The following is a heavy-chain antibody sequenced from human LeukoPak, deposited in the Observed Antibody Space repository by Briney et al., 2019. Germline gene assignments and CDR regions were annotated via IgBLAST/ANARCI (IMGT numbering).Heavy chain of an antibody. Sequence: GGSLRLSCVASGFTLTSYTMHWVRQAPGKGLEWVSSISSSSSYIYYADSVRGRFTISRDNAKNSLYLQMNSLRAEDTALYYCARDTYRYYYDSSGYWEPVYWGQGTLVTVSS. J-gene: IGHJ4*02. CDR2: ISSSSSYI. CDR3: ARDTYRYYYDSSGYWEPVY. V-gene: IGHV3-21*01. D-gene: IGHD3-22*01. CDR1: GFTLTSYT.